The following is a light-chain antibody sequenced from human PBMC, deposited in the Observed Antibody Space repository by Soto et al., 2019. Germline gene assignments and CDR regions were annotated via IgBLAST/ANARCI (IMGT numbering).Light chain of an antibody. CDR1: SSDVGSYNL. J-gene: IGLJ1*01. Sequence: QSVLTQAASVTGFPGQSITISCTRTSSDVGSYNLVSWYQQHPGKAPKLMIYEGSKRPSGVSNRFSGSKSGNTASLTISVLQAEDEADYYCCSYAGSSTYYVFGTGTKVTVL. CDR2: EGS. V-gene: IGLV2-23*01. CDR3: CSYAGSSTYYV.